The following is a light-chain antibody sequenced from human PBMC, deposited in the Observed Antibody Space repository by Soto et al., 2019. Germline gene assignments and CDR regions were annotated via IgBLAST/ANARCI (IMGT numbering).Light chain of an antibody. V-gene: IGLV2-14*01. Sequence: QSALTQPASVSGSPGQSITISCTGTSSDVGGYDYVSWYQQYPGKAPKLLIYEVANRPSGFSNRFSGSKSGNTASLTISGLQAEDEADYYCGSYASSLYVFGTGTKLTVL. CDR1: SSDVGGYDY. J-gene: IGLJ1*01. CDR2: EVA. CDR3: GSYASSLYV.